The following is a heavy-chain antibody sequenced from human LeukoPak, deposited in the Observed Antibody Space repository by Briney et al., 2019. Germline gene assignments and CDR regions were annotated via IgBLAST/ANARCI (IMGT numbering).Heavy chain of an antibody. J-gene: IGHJ3*02. CDR1: GYTFTGYY. D-gene: IGHD3-22*01. Sequence: GASVKVSCKASGYTFTGYYMHWVRQAPGQGLEWMGWINPNSGGTNYAQKFQGRVTMTRDTSISTAYMELSRLRSDDTAVYYCARDEAYYDSSGYSFTFDIWGQGTMVTVSS. CDR3: ARDEAYYDSSGYSFTFDI. CDR2: INPNSGGT. V-gene: IGHV1-2*02.